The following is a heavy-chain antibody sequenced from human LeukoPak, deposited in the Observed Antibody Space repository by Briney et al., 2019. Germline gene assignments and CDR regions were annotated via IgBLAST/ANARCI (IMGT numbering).Heavy chain of an antibody. D-gene: IGHD3-10*01. J-gene: IGHJ6*04. CDR2: INTNTGNP. CDR1: GYTFTNYA. CDR3: ARRSMVQHLDV. Sequence: ASVKVSCKASGYTFTNYAMNWVRQAPGQGLEWMGWINTNTGNPTYAEGFTGRFVFSLDTSVSTAYLQISSLKTEDTAVYYCARRSMVQHLDVWGKGTTVTVSS. V-gene: IGHV7-4-1*02.